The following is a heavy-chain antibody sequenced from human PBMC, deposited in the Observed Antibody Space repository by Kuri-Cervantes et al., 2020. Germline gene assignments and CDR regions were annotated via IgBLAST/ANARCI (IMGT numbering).Heavy chain of an antibody. CDR1: GYTFTGYY. CDR2: INPSGGST. J-gene: IGHJ3*02. D-gene: IGHD2-21*01. Sequence: ASVKVSCKASGYTFTGYYMHWVRQAPGQGLEWMGIINPSGGSTSYAQKFQGRVTMTRDTSISTAYMELNRLTSDDTAVYYCARTAPVAFDAFEIWGQGTMVTVSS. V-gene: IGHV1-46*01. CDR3: ARTAPVAFDAFEI.